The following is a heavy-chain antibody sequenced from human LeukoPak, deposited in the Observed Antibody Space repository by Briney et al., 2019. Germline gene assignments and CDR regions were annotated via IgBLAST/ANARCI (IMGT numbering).Heavy chain of an antibody. J-gene: IGHJ6*03. CDR1: GFAFSSYS. CDR2: ISSSSTYI. D-gene: IGHD2-2*01. V-gene: IGHV3-21*01. Sequence: GGSLRLSCAASGFAFSSYSMNWVRQAPGKELEWVSSISSSSTYIYYADSVKGRFTISRDNAKNSLYLQMNSLRVEDTAVYYCARATCSSTSCYSDYYYYMDVWGKGTTVTVSS. CDR3: ARATCSSTSCYSDYYYYMDV.